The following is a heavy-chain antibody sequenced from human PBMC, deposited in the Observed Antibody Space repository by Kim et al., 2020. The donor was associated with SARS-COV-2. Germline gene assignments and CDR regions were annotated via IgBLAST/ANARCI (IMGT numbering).Heavy chain of an antibody. V-gene: IGHV3-33*01. J-gene: IGHJ5*02. D-gene: IGHD6-13*01. CDR3: ARARQLAGGWFDP. Sequence: GGSLRLSCAASGFTFSSYGMHWVRQAPGKGLEWVAVIWYDGSNKYYADSVKGRFTISRDNSKNTLYLQMNSLRAEDTAVYYCARARQLAGGWFDPWGQGTLVPVSA. CDR2: IWYDGSNK. CDR1: GFTFSSYG.